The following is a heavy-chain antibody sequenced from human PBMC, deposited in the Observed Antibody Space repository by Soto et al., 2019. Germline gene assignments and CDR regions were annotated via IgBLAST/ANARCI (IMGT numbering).Heavy chain of an antibody. CDR2: MNPNSGNT. CDR1: GYPFTSYY. D-gene: IGHD3-22*01. J-gene: IGHJ3*02. CDR3: ARLRDSSGYPDAFDI. V-gene: IGHV1-8*01. Sequence: SVKVSFTAYGYPFTSYYLNWVRQATGQGLEWMGWMNPNSGNTGYAQKFQGRVTVTRNTSISTAYMELSSLRSEDTAVYYCARLRDSSGYPDAFDIWGQGTMVTVSS.